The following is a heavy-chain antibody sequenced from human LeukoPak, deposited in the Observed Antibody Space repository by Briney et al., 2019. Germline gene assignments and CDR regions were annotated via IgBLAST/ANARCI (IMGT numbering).Heavy chain of an antibody. Sequence: PGGSLRLSCAASGFTFSAYGMHWVRQAPGEGLEWVAIIWYDGGNKYYADSVKVRFTISRDDSKNTLHLQMNNLRAEDAAVYYCAKVRVTYCVTTTCYGDFDFWGQGTLVTVAS. CDR3: AKVRVTYCVTTTCYGDFDF. J-gene: IGHJ4*02. CDR1: GFTFSAYG. CDR2: IWYDGGNK. V-gene: IGHV3-33*06. D-gene: IGHD2-2*01.